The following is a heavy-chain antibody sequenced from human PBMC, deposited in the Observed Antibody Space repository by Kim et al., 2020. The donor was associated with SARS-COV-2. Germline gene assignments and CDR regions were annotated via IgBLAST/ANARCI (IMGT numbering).Heavy chain of an antibody. CDR2: IYYSGST. J-gene: IGHJ4*02. CDR3: ARQRGWYEDY. Sequence: SETLSLTCTVSGGSISSSSYYWGWIRQPPGKGLEWIGSIYYSGSTYYNPSLKSRVTISVDTSKNQFSLKLSSVTAADTAVYYCARQRGWYEDYWGQGTLVTVSS. D-gene: IGHD6-19*01. CDR1: GGSISSSSYY. V-gene: IGHV4-39*01.